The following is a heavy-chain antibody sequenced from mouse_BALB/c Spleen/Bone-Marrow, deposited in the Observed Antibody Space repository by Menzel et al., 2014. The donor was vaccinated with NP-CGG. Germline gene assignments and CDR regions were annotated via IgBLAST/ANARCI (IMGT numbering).Heavy chain of an antibody. J-gene: IGHJ4*01. CDR1: GFTFSSFG. D-gene: IGHD2-1*01. V-gene: IGHV5-17*02. Sequence: DVMLVESGGGLVQPGGSRKLSCAASGFTFSSFGMHWVRQAPEKGLEWVAYISSGSSTIYYADTVKGRFTISRDNPKNTLFLQMTSLRSGDTAMYYCARFGNYGNYAMDYWGQGTSVTVSS. CDR3: ARFGNYGNYAMDY. CDR2: ISSGSSTI.